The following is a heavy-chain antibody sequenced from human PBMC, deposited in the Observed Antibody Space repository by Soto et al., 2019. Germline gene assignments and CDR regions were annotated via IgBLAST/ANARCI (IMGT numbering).Heavy chain of an antibody. CDR3: ARPPFPGCINAVCYPFDY. Sequence: QVQLVQSGAEVKKPGASVKVSCKASGYTFTDYYIHWVRQAPGQGLEWMGMINPSGGSTDYAQKFPGRVTMTRDTSTGTVYMKLSSLRSEDTAVYYCARPPFPGCINAVCYPFDYWGQGTLVTVS. CDR1: GYTFTDYY. J-gene: IGHJ4*02. V-gene: IGHV1-46*01. CDR2: INPSGGST. D-gene: IGHD2-8*01.